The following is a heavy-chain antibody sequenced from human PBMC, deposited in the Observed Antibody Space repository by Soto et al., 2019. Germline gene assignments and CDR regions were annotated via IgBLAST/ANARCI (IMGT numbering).Heavy chain of an antibody. CDR2: ISAYNGNT. V-gene: IGHV1-18*04. CDR1: GYTFTSYG. J-gene: IGHJ3*02. CDR3: ARMLGVWGSYRLDI. D-gene: IGHD3-16*02. Sequence: GASAKVSCKASGYTFTSYGISWVRQAPGQGLEWMGWISAYNGNTNYAQKLQGRVTMTTDTSTSTAYMELRSLRSDDTAVYYCARMLGVWGSYRLDIWGQGTMVTVSS.